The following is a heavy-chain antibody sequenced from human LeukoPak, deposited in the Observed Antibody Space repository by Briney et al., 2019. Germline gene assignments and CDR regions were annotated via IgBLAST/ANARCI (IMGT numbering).Heavy chain of an antibody. D-gene: IGHD2-2*01. Sequence: GGSLRLSCAASGFTFSDYYMSWIRQAPGKGLEWVSYISSSGSTIYYADSVKGRFTISRDNAKNSLYLQMNSLRPEDMALYYCAKDRCISTSCYTFEYWGQGTLVTVSS. CDR3: AKDRCISTSCYTFEY. CDR2: ISSSGSTI. J-gene: IGHJ4*02. V-gene: IGHV3-11*01. CDR1: GFTFSDYY.